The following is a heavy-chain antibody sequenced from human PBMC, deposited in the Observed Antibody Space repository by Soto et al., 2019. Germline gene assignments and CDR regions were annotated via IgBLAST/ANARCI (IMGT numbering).Heavy chain of an antibody. Sequence: GASVKVSCKASGGTFSSYAISWVRQAPGQGLEWMGWINPNSGGTNYAQKFQGRVTMTRDTSISTAYMELSRLRSDDTAVYYCARDFSVYDLGNYYYGMDFCGQRTTVTVSS. CDR3: ARDFSVYDLGNYYYGMDF. V-gene: IGHV1-2*02. J-gene: IGHJ6*02. D-gene: IGHD3-3*01. CDR1: GGTFSSYA. CDR2: INPNSGGT.